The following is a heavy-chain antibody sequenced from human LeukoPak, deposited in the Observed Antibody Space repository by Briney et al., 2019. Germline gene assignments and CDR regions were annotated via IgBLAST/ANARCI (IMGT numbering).Heavy chain of an antibody. CDR1: GYTFTRYD. Sequence: ASVKVSCKASGYTFTRYDINWVRQATGQGLEWVGWVNPNSGHTGYAQKFQGRVTMTRNTSISTAYMELSSLRSEDTAVYYCARGAPGSYCSGGSCPYFDYWGQGTLVSVSS. CDR2: VNPNSGHT. CDR3: ARGAPGSYCSGGSCPYFDY. V-gene: IGHV1-8*01. D-gene: IGHD2-15*01. J-gene: IGHJ4*02.